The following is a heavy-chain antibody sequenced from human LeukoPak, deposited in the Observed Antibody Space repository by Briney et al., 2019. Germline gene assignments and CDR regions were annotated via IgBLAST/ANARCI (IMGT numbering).Heavy chain of an antibody. J-gene: IGHJ5*01. V-gene: IGHV3-53*01. Sequence: RGSLRLSCAASGFTFSSYAMSWVRQAPGKGLEWVSLIYSGGSTYYADSVKGRFTISRDNSKNTLYLQMNSLRAEDTAVYYCARYYYDSSGQNWFDSWGQGTLVTVSS. CDR3: ARYYYDSSGQNWFDS. D-gene: IGHD3-22*01. CDR2: IYSGGST. CDR1: GFTFSSYA.